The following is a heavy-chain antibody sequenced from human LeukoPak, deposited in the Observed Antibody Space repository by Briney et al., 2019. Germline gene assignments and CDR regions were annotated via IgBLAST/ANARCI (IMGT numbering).Heavy chain of an antibody. CDR3: ATHDYYGSGSYYNVGYYYMDV. J-gene: IGHJ6*03. CDR2: INSDGSST. Sequence: GGSLRLSCAASGFTFSSYWMHWVRQAPGKGLVWVSRINSDGSSTSYADSVKGRFTISRDNAKNTLYLQMNSLRTEDTALYYCATHDYYGSGSYYNVGYYYMDVWGKGTTVTVSS. D-gene: IGHD3-10*01. CDR1: GFTFSSYW. V-gene: IGHV3-74*01.